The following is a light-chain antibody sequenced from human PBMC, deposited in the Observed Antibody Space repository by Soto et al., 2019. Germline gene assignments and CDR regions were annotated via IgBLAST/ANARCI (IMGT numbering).Light chain of an antibody. CDR1: SSDVGSYNL. Sequence: QSALTQPASVSGSPGQSITISCTGTSSDVGSYNLVSWYQQHPGKAPKLMIYEVSKRPSGVSNRFSGSKSDNTASPTISGLQAEDEADYYCCSYACSSTLGVFGTGTKVTVL. V-gene: IGLV2-23*02. J-gene: IGLJ1*01. CDR3: CSYACSSTLGV. CDR2: EVS.